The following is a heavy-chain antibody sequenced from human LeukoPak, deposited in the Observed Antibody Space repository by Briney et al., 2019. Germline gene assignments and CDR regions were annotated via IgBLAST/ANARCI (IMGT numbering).Heavy chain of an antibody. J-gene: IGHJ4*02. Sequence: GGSLRLSCAASGFTFSSYDMSGVRQAPGKGLEWVSAICGSGGSTYYADSVKGRVTISRDNSKNTLYLQMNILRAEDTAVYYCLWFVSGGFDYWGEGTLVTVSS. CDR3: LWFVSGGFDY. V-gene: IGHV3-23*01. CDR2: ICGSGGST. CDR1: GFTFSSYD. D-gene: IGHD3-10*01.